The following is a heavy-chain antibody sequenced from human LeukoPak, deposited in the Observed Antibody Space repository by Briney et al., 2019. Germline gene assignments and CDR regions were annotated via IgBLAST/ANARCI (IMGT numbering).Heavy chain of an antibody. CDR1: GYTFSSYW. CDR3: ARRDGYDSTTFDY. Sequence: GESLKISCKGSGYTFSSYWIAWVRQMPGKGLEWMGIIYPGDSDTRYSPSFQGQVTISADKSISTAYLQWSILKASDTAMYYCARRDGYDSTTFDYWGQGTLVTVSS. CDR2: IYPGDSDT. J-gene: IGHJ4*02. D-gene: IGHD5-24*01. V-gene: IGHV5-51*01.